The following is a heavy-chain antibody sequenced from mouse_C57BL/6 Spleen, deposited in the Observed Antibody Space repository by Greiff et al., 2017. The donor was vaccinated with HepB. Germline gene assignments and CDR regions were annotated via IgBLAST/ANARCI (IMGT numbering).Heavy chain of an antibody. Sequence: EVKVEESGPGLVKPSQSLSLTCSVTGYSITSGYSWNWIRQFPGNKLAWMGYISYDGSNNYNPSLKNRISITRDTSKNQFFLKLNSVTTEDTATYYGARAEIAYAMDYWGQGTSVTVSS. J-gene: IGHJ4*01. CDR3: ARAEIAYAMDY. CDR2: ISYDGSN. V-gene: IGHV3-6*01. CDR1: GYSITSGYS.